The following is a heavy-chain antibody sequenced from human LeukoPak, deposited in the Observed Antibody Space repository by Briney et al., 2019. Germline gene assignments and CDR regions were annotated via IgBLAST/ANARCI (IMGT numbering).Heavy chain of an antibody. CDR3: ARDRGDAFDI. D-gene: IGHD5-24*01. Sequence: SETLSLTCTVSGGSISSSSYYWGWIRQPPGKGLEWIGSIYTSGSTNYNPSLKSRVTMSVDTSKNQFSLKLSSVTAADTAVYYCARDRGDAFDIWGQGTMVTVSS. CDR2: IYTSGST. V-gene: IGHV4-39*07. J-gene: IGHJ3*02. CDR1: GGSISSSSYY.